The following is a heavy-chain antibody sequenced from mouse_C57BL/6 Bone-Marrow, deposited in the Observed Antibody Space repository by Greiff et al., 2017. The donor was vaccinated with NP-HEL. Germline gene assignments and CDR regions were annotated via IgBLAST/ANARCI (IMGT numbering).Heavy chain of an antibody. Sequence: EVQRVESGGGLVKPGGSLKLSCAASGFTFSDYGMHWVRQAPEKGLEWVAYISSGSSTIYYADTVKGRFTISRDNAKNTLFLQMTSLRSEDTAMYYCAKSSPYYAMDYWGQGTSVTVSS. CDR3: AKSSPYYAMDY. D-gene: IGHD1-1*01. CDR1: GFTFSDYG. J-gene: IGHJ4*01. V-gene: IGHV5-17*01. CDR2: ISSGSSTI.